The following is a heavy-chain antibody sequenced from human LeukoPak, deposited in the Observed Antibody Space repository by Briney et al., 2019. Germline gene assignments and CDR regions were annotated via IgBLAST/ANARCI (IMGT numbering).Heavy chain of an antibody. V-gene: IGHV3-64*04. Sequence: GGSLRLSCAASGFTFNIHPMHWVRQVPGKGLEYVSTISGFGDSTYYADSVKGRFSISRDNSKNTLYLQMNSLRAEDTALYYCARGQEYYYDSSAYSKFDYWGQGTLVTVSS. J-gene: IGHJ4*02. CDR1: GFTFNIHP. CDR3: ARGQEYYYDSSAYSKFDY. D-gene: IGHD3-22*01. CDR2: ISGFGDST.